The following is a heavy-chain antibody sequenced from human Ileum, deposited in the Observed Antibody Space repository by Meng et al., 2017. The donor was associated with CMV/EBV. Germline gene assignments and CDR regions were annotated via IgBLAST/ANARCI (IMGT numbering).Heavy chain of an antibody. Sequence: GGSLRLSCAASGFTLSSYGMSWVRQAPGKGLEWVSSISSSYIFYAESVKGRFTISRDNAKNSLYLQMNSLRAEDTAVYYCARGYTERVRVPADWFDPWGQGTLVTVSS. J-gene: IGHJ5*02. D-gene: IGHD2-2*01. CDR3: ARGYTERVRVPADWFDP. V-gene: IGHV3-21*01. CDR2: ISSSYI. CDR1: GFTLSSYG.